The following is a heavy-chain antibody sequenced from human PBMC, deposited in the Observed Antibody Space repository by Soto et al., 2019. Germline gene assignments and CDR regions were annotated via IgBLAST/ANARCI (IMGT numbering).Heavy chain of an antibody. D-gene: IGHD1-26*01. V-gene: IGHV3-9*01. CDR1: GFTFDDYA. CDR3: AKDKSGSYYLSAASFDY. Sequence: EVQLVESGGGLVQPGRSLRLSCAASGFTFDDYAMHWVRQAPGKGLEWVSGISWNSGSIGYADSVKGRFTISRDNAKNSLYLQMNSLRAEDTALYYCAKDKSGSYYLSAASFDYWGQGTLVTVSS. CDR2: ISWNSGSI. J-gene: IGHJ4*02.